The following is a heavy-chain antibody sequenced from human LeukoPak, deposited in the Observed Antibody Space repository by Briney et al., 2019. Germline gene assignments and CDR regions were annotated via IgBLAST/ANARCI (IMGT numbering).Heavy chain of an antibody. D-gene: IGHD5-12*01. Sequence: SETLSLTCTVSGGSISSYYWSWIRQPPGKGLEWIGYIYYSGSTNYNPSLKSRVTISVDTSKNQFSLKLSSVTAADTAVYYCARGWSGYDDDWNGGDWFDPWGQGTLVTVSS. V-gene: IGHV4-59*01. CDR3: ARGWSGYDDDWNGGDWFDP. CDR2: IYYSGST. J-gene: IGHJ5*02. CDR1: GGSISSYY.